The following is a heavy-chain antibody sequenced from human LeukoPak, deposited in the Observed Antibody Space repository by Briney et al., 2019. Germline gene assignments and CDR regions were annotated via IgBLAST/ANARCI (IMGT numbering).Heavy chain of an antibody. V-gene: IGHV3-23*01. CDR1: GFTFSSYA. D-gene: IGHD1-1*01. J-gene: IGHJ4*02. CDR3: AKGQLKFDY. CDR2: ISGNGVTT. Sequence: GGSLRLSCAASGFTFSSYAMSWVRQAPGKGPEWVSGISGNGVTTNYIDSVKGRFTISRDNSKNTLYLQMNSLRAEDTAVYYCAKGQLKFDYWGQGTLVTVSS.